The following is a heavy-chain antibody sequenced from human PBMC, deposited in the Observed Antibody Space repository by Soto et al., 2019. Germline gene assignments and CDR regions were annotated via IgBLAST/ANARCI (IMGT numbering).Heavy chain of an antibody. D-gene: IGHD1-20*01. V-gene: IGHV3-30-3*01. CDR3: ARGGYNWKGDYYYGMDV. Sequence: PGGSLRLSCAASGFTFSSYAMHWVRQAPGKGLEWVAVISYDGSNKYYADSVKGRFTISRDNSKNTLYLQMNSLRAEDTAVYYCARGGYNWKGDYYYGMDVWGQGTTVTVSS. CDR2: ISYDGSNK. J-gene: IGHJ6*02. CDR1: GFTFSSYA.